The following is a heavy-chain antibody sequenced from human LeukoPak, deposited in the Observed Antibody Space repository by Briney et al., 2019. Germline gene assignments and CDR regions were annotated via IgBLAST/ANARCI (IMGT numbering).Heavy chain of an antibody. Sequence: GGSLRLSCAASGFNFDDYAMHWVRQAPGKGLEWVSGISWNSGSIGYADSVKGRFTISRDNAKNSLYLQMNSLRAEDTALYYCANGRRFGFFDYWGQGTLVTVSS. CDR2: ISWNSGSI. CDR3: ANGRRFGFFDY. J-gene: IGHJ4*02. V-gene: IGHV3-9*01. D-gene: IGHD3-16*01. CDR1: GFNFDDYA.